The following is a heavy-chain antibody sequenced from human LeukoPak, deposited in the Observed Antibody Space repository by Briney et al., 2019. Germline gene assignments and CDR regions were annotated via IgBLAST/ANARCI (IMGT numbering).Heavy chain of an antibody. J-gene: IGHJ6*03. Sequence: PGGSLRLSCAASGFTFSSYAMHWVRQAPGKGLVWVSRINTDGSSTSYADSVKGRFTISRDNAKNTLYLQMNSLRAEDTAVYYCARVDGGYSESYYYYYYMDVWGKGTTVTVSS. CDR1: GFTFSSYA. D-gene: IGHD5-24*01. CDR2: INTDGSST. V-gene: IGHV3-74*01. CDR3: ARVDGGYSESYYYYYYMDV.